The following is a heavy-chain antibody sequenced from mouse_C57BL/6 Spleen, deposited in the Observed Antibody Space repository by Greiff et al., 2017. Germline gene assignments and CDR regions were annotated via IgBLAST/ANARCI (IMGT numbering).Heavy chain of an antibody. Sequence: EVQVVESGGDLVKPGGSLKLSCAASGFTFSSYGMSWVRQTPDKRLEWVATISSGGSYTYYPDSVKGRFTISRDNAKNTLYLQMSSLKSEDTAMYYCARPPGTTVVATRAWFAYWGQGTLVTVSA. D-gene: IGHD1-1*01. V-gene: IGHV5-6*01. J-gene: IGHJ3*01. CDR2: ISSGGSYT. CDR3: ARPPGTTVVATRAWFAY. CDR1: GFTFSSYG.